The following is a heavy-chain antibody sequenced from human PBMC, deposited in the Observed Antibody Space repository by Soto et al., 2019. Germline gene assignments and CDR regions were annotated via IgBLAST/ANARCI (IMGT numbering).Heavy chain of an antibody. Sequence: EVQLVESGGGLVQPGGSLRLSCAASGFTVSSNYMSWVRHAPGKGLEWVSVIYSGGSTYYADSVKGRFTISRDNSKNTLYLQMNSLRAEDTAVYYCVSMTAISFFDYWGQGTLVTVSS. D-gene: IGHD2-21*02. J-gene: IGHJ4*02. CDR1: GFTVSSNY. CDR2: IYSGGST. CDR3: VSMTAISFFDY. V-gene: IGHV3-66*01.